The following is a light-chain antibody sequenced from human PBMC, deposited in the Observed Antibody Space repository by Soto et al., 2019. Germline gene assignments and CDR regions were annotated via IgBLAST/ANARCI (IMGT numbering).Light chain of an antibody. Sequence: EIVLTQSPATLSLSPGERATLSCRASQSVGSNLIWYQQKPGQAPRLLLFDASNRATGIPARFSGSGSGTDFTLTITSLEPEDFAVYYCQQRINWPWTFGQGTKVDIK. CDR1: QSVGSN. CDR3: QQRINWPWT. V-gene: IGKV3-11*01. CDR2: DAS. J-gene: IGKJ1*01.